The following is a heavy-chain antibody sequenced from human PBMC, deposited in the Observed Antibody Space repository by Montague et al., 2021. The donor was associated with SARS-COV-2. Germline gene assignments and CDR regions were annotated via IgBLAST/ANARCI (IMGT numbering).Heavy chain of an antibody. CDR2: ISYDGSNK. V-gene: IGHV3-30*04. J-gene: IGHJ4*02. D-gene: IGHD6-19*01. CDR3: ARETLMYGTSGWSLDD. Sequence: SLRLSCAASGFTFSSYAMHWVRQAPGKGLEWVAFISYDGSNKYYADSVKGRFTISGDNSKNTLYLQMNSLRAEDTAVYYCARETLMYGTSGWSLDDWGQGTLVTASS. CDR1: GFTFSSYA.